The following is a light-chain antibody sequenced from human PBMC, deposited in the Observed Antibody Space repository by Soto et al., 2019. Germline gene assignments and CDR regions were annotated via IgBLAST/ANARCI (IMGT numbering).Light chain of an antibody. Sequence: QSVLTQPASVSGSPGQSITISCTGTSSDVGAYNFVSWHQQHPGKASKLMIYNVYDRPSGISYRFSGSKSGNTASLTISGLQGEDEADYYCSAYTVSRTYVLGNGTKVTV. V-gene: IGLV2-14*03. CDR3: SAYTVSRTYV. CDR2: NVY. J-gene: IGLJ1*01. CDR1: SSDVGAYNF.